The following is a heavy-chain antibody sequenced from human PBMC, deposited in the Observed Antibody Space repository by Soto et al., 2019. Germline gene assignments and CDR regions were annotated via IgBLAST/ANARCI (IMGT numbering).Heavy chain of an antibody. Sequence: QVRLVESGGGVVQPGRSLRLSCAASGFAFHNYSMHWVRQAPGKGLEWVAIMSMDGSNKCYADSVKGRFTISRDNSKSMLFLQVSSLRPEDTAVYFCARDRVPYVYFYYGMDVWGQGTTVTVS. CDR1: GFAFHNYS. CDR2: MSMDGSNK. J-gene: IGHJ6*02. CDR3: ARDRVPYVYFYYGMDV. D-gene: IGHD3-10*02. V-gene: IGHV3-30-3*01.